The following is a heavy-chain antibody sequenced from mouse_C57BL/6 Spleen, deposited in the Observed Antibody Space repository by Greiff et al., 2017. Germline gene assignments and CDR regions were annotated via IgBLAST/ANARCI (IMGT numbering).Heavy chain of an antibody. V-gene: IGHV1-15*01. Sequence: QVQLQQSGAELVRPGASVTLSCKASGYTFTDYEMHWVKQTPVHGLEWIGAIDPETGGTAYNQKFKGKAILTADKSSSTAYMELRSLTSEDSAVYYCTRPAQATLFAYGGQGTLVTVSA. CDR1: GYTFTDYE. D-gene: IGHD3-2*02. CDR2: IDPETGGT. J-gene: IGHJ3*01. CDR3: TRPAQATLFAY.